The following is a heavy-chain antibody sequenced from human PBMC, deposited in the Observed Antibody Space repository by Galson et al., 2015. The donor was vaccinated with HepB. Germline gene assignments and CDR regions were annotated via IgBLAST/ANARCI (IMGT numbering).Heavy chain of an antibody. CDR3: ANPGGAPVGASYSGF. CDR2: IVGSGSGA. Sequence: SLRLSCAASGFTFSNHAMSWVRQAPGKGLEWVAGIVGSGSGAYYADTVKGRFTISRDNSRSMLYLQLTSLKAEDTATYYCANPGGAPVGASYSGFWGQGTLVTVSS. V-gene: IGHV3-23*01. CDR1: GFTFSNHA. J-gene: IGHJ4*02. D-gene: IGHD3-16*01.